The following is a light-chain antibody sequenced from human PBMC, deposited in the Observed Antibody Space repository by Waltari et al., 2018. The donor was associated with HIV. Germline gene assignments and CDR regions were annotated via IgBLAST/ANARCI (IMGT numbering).Light chain of an antibody. V-gene: IGLV2-23*02. Sequence: QSALTQPASVSGSPGQSITISCTGTGSAVGYYNLVSWYPPPPGKAPKLLIYEVTKRPCGVSKRFSGSRSVNTASLTISGLQAGDGADYCCCSYELTGTWVFGGGTRLTVL. J-gene: IGLJ3*02. CDR3: CSYELTGTWV. CDR1: GSAVGYYNL. CDR2: EVT.